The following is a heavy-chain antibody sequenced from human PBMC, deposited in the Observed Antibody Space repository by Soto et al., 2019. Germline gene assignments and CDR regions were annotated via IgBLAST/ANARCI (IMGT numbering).Heavy chain of an antibody. V-gene: IGHV1-2*04. CDR2: INPNSGGT. Sequence: ASVKVSCKASGYTFTGYYMHWVRQAPGQGLEWMGWINPNSGGTNYAQKFQGWVTMTRDTSISTAYMELSRLRSDDTAVYYCARDIGLSSYGMDVWGQGTTVTVSS. CDR1: GYTFTGYY. J-gene: IGHJ6*02. CDR3: ARDIGLSSYGMDV. D-gene: IGHD3-16*01.